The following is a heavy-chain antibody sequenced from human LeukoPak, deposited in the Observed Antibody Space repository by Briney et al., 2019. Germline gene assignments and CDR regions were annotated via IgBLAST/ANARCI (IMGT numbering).Heavy chain of an antibody. Sequence: SETLSLTCAVYGGSFSGYYWSWIRQPPGKGLEWIGEISHSGSTNYNPSLKSRVTISVDTSKNQFSLKLSSVTAADTAVYYCARKGPYSAYDSTLRYWGQGTLVTVSS. CDR3: ARKGPYSAYDSTLRY. D-gene: IGHD5-12*01. CDR2: ISHSGST. J-gene: IGHJ4*02. CDR1: GGSFSGYY. V-gene: IGHV4-34*01.